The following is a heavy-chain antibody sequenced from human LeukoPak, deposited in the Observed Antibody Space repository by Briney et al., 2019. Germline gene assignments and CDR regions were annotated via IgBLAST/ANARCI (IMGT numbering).Heavy chain of an antibody. V-gene: IGHV3-33*01. Sequence: GRSLRLSCAASGFTFSNYGMHWVRQAPGKGLEWVAVIWYDGSNKYYADSVKGRFTISRDNSKNTLYLQMTSLRAEDTAVYYCARDSTTGDRNAFDIWGQGTMVTVSS. D-gene: IGHD7-27*01. CDR3: ARDSTTGDRNAFDI. CDR1: GFTFSNYG. CDR2: IWYDGSNK. J-gene: IGHJ3*02.